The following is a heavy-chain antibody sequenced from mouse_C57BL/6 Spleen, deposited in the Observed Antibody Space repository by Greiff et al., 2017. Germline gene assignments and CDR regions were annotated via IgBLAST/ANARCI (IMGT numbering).Heavy chain of an antibody. CDR2: IDPSDSYT. J-gene: IGHJ2*01. V-gene: IGHV1-69*01. D-gene: IGHD2-1*01. Sequence: VQLQQPGAELVMPGASVKLSCKASGYTFTSYWMHWVKQRPGQGLEWIGEIDPSDSYTNYNQKFKGKSTLTVDKSSSTAYMQLSSLTSEDSAVYYCARLRHYYGNSVLDYWGQGTTLTVSS. CDR3: ARLRHYYGNSVLDY. CDR1: GYTFTSYW.